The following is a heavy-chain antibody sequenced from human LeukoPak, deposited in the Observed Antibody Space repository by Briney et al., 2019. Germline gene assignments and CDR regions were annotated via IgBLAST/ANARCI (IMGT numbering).Heavy chain of an antibody. J-gene: IGHJ4*02. CDR1: GYSFMTYW. Sequence: GESLQISCKGSGYSFMTYWIAWVRQMPGKGLEWMGIIYPGDSDTRYSPSFQGQVTISADKSISTAYLQWSSLKASDTAMYYCARRDSSSGDFDYWGQGTLVTVSS. CDR3: ARRDSSSGDFDY. D-gene: IGHD6-6*01. V-gene: IGHV5-51*01. CDR2: IYPGDSDT.